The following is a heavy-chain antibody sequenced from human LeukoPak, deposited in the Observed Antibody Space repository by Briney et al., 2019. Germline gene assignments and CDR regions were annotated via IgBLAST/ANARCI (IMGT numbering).Heavy chain of an antibody. J-gene: IGHJ4*02. D-gene: IGHD3-22*01. CDR2: IYYSGST. V-gene: IGHV4-39*02. CDR3: ARDRNYYDSSGYYLM. Sequence: SETLSLTCTVSGGSISSSSYYWGWIRQPPGKGLEWIGSIYYSGSTYYNPSLKSRVTISVDTSKNQFSLKLSSVTAADTAVYYCARDRNYYDSSGYYLMWGQGTLVTVSS. CDR1: GGSISSSSYY.